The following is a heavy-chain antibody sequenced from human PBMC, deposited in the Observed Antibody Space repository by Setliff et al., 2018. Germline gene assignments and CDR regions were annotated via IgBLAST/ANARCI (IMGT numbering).Heavy chain of an antibody. CDR3: ARAYYYASGNSHNYYMDV. J-gene: IGHJ6*03. D-gene: IGHD3-10*01. CDR1: GDSIYNHF. Sequence: SETLSLTCTVSGDSIYNHFWSWVRQPPGKGLEWIGYIYSTGSTNYNPSLKSRVAISIDTSKNQLSLQLTSVSAADTAIYDCARAYYYASGNSHNYYMDVWGKGTAVTVSS. V-gene: IGHV4-4*08. CDR2: IYSTGST.